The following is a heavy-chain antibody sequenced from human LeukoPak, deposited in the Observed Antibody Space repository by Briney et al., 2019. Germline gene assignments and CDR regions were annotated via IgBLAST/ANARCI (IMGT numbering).Heavy chain of an antibody. V-gene: IGHV3-20*04. D-gene: IGHD2-2*01. CDR1: GFTFSNYA. Sequence: PGGSLRLSCEASGFTFSNYAMSWVRQAPGKGLEWVSGINWSGGSTGYADPLRGRFTISRDNAKNSLYLQMDSLRAEDTALYYCARAPITSPFYFDYWGQGTLVTVSS. CDR2: INWSGGST. CDR3: ARAPITSPFYFDY. J-gene: IGHJ4*02.